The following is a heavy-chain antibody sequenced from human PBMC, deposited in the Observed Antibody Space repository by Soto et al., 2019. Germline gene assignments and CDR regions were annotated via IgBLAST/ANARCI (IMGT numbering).Heavy chain of an antibody. V-gene: IGHV6-1*01. J-gene: IGHJ5*01. CDR3: VRLIGNSWLDF. CDR1: GNSVSSSSVT. D-gene: IGHD1-26*01. CDR2: TYYRSKWYN. Sequence: SQTLSLTCAISGNSVSSSSVTWNWIRQSPSRGLEWLGRTYYRSKWYNDYAESVKSRITINPDTSKNQFSLHLNSVTPEDTAVYYCVRLIGNSWLDFWGQGTLVTVSS.